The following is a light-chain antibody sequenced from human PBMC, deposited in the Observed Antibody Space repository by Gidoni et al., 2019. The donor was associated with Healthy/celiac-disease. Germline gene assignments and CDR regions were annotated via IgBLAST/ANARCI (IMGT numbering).Light chain of an antibody. V-gene: IGKV3-11*01. CDR2: DAS. Sequence: EIVLTQSPATLSLSPGERATLSCRASQSFSSYLAWYQQKPGQAPRLLIYDASNRATGIPARFSGSGSGTDFTLTISSLEPEDFAVYYCQQRSNWPQNTFGQGTRLEIK. CDR1: QSFSSY. J-gene: IGKJ5*01. CDR3: QQRSNWPQNT.